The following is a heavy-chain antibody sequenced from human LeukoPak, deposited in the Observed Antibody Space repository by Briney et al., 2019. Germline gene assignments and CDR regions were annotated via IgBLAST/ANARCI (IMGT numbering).Heavy chain of an antibody. Sequence: PGGSLRLSCAASGLSFSSFSMSWVRQGPARGLEWVSGIRVNGETFYADSVKGRFTLPSDSSRNTVYFQLTNLRVEDTAIYYCAKASWVSSTDAVRWGQGTLVTVSS. CDR1: GLSFSSFS. CDR2: IRVNGET. D-gene: IGHD3-16*01. J-gene: IGHJ4*02. CDR3: AKASWVSSTDAVR. V-gene: IGHV3-23*01.